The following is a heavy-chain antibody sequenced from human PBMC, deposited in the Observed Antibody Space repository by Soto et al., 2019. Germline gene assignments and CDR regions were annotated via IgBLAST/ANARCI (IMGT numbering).Heavy chain of an antibody. V-gene: IGHV4-39*01. J-gene: IGHJ6*02. Sequence: SETLSLTCTVSGGSISSSSYYWGWIRQPPGKGLEWIGSIYYSGSTYYNPSLKSRVTISVDTSKNQFSLKLSSVTAADTAVYYCARQTMVRGVIGYYYYGMDVWGQGTTVTVSS. CDR2: IYYSGST. CDR3: ARQTMVRGVIGYYYYGMDV. CDR1: GGSISSSSYY. D-gene: IGHD3-10*01.